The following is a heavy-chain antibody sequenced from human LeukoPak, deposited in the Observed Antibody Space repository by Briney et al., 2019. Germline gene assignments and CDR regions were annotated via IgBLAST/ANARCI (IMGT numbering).Heavy chain of an antibody. J-gene: IGHJ6*02. V-gene: IGHV1-3*01. Sequence: GASVKVSCKASGYTFTSYAMHWVRQAPGQRLEWMGWINAGNGNTKYSRKFQGRVTITRDTSASTAYMELSSLRSEDTAVYYCARGEGATMVRGVIITPCMDVWGQGTTVTVSS. CDR3: ARGEGATMVRGVIITPCMDV. CDR1: GYTFTSYA. D-gene: IGHD3-10*01. CDR2: INAGNGNT.